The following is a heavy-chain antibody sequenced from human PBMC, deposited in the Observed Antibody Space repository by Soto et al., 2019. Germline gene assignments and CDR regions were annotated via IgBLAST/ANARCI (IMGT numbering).Heavy chain of an antibody. V-gene: IGHV4-59*08. Sequence: SETLSLTCTVSGGCISSYYWSWIRQPPGKGLEWIGYIYYSGSTNYNPSLKSRVTISVDTSKNQLSLKLSSVTAADTAVYYCARSRGWDCSGGSCYSYYYYYMDVWGKGTTVTVSS. CDR1: GGCISSYY. CDR3: ARSRGWDCSGGSCYSYYYYYMDV. J-gene: IGHJ6*03. CDR2: IYYSGST. D-gene: IGHD2-15*01.